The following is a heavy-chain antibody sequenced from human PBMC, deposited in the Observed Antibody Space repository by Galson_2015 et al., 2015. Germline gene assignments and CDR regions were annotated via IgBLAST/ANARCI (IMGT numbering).Heavy chain of an antibody. D-gene: IGHD3-3*01. V-gene: IGHV3-9*01. J-gene: IGHJ4*02. Sequence: GYADSVKGRFTISRDNAKNSLYLQMNSLRAEDTALYYCAKDMGGYDFWSGYYFDYWGQGTLVTVSS. CDR3: AKDMGGYDFWSGYYFDY.